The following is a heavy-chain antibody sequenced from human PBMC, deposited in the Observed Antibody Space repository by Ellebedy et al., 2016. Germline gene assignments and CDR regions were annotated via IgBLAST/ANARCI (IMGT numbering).Heavy chain of an antibody. J-gene: IGHJ4*03. Sequence: SETLSLTXSVSGVSISSYYWSWFRQPPGKGLEWIGIGYGSGSTRYNPSLESRLTISLDTSNNQFSLRLTSVTAADTAVYYCARPPMGKTAPLDYWGQGTLVTVSS. D-gene: IGHD3-10*01. CDR1: GVSISSYY. CDR3: ARPPMGKTAPLDY. CDR2: GYGSGST. V-gene: IGHV4-59*08.